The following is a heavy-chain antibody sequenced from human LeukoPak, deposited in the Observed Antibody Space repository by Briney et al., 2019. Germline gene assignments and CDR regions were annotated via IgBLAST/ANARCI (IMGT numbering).Heavy chain of an antibody. CDR3: ARSRVLVGATTDHYYGMDV. Sequence: GGSLRLSCAASGFTFSDYYMSWIRQAPGKGLEWVSYISSSGSTIYYADSVKGRFTISRDNAKNSLYLQMNSLRAEDTAVYYCARSRVLVGATTDHYYGMDVWGQGTTVTVSS. CDR2: ISSSGSTI. CDR1: GFTFSDYY. D-gene: IGHD1-26*01. J-gene: IGHJ6*02. V-gene: IGHV3-11*01.